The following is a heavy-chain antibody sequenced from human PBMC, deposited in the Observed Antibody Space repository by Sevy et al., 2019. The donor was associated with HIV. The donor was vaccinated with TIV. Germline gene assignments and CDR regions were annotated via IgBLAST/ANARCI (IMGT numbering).Heavy chain of an antibody. J-gene: IGHJ6*03. CDR2: SRDKANSHTT. Sequence: GGSLRLSCAASGFTFSDRYMEWVRQAPGKGLEWVGRSRDKANSHTTEYVASVKGRFTISRDDSKNSLYLQMNSLKTEDTAVYYCARGKDSGMAGYYYYYMDVWGKGTTVTVSS. CDR1: GFTFSDRY. D-gene: IGHD5-18*01. CDR3: ARGKDSGMAGYYYYYMDV. V-gene: IGHV3-72*01.